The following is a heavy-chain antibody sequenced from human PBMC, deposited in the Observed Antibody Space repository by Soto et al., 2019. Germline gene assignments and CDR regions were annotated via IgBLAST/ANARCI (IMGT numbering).Heavy chain of an antibody. V-gene: IGHV3-33*01. Sequence: ESGGGVVQPGRSLRLSCAASGFTFSSYAMHWVRQAPGKGLEWVAGIWYDGSNKYYADSVKGRFTISRDNSKNTLYLQMNSLRAEDTAVYYCVRDGIALAGAFSRPAAPFDYWGQGTLVTVSS. CDR3: VRDGIALAGAFSRPAAPFDY. D-gene: IGHD6-19*01. CDR1: GFTFSSYA. J-gene: IGHJ4*02. CDR2: IWYDGSNK.